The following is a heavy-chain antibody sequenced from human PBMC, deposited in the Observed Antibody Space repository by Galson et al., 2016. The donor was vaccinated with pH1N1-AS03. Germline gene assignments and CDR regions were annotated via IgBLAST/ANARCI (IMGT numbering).Heavy chain of an antibody. V-gene: IGHV3-30-3*01. CDR3: TRGSGSGWYGSYYDY. CDR2: ISYDGTKK. D-gene: IGHD6-19*01. Sequence: SLRLSCAASGFTLSTYSMHWVRQAPGRGLEWVALISYDGTKKSYADPVRGRFTISRDTSKNTLYLQMNSLRVEDTAVYYCTRGSGSGWYGSYYDYWGQGTLVTVSS. CDR1: GFTLSTYS. J-gene: IGHJ4*02.